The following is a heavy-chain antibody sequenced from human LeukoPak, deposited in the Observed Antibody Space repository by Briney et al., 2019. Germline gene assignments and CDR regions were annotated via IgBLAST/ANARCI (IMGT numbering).Heavy chain of an antibody. Sequence: ASVKVSCKASGYTFTAYYIHWVRQAPGQGLEWMGWINPNSGGTHFAQKFQGRVTMTRDTSISTAYMELSRLRSDDTAVYYCARELDSSGEYWGQGTLVTVSS. J-gene: IGHJ4*02. CDR1: GYTFTAYY. CDR3: ARELDSSGEY. CDR2: INPNSGGT. D-gene: IGHD6-19*01. V-gene: IGHV1-2*02.